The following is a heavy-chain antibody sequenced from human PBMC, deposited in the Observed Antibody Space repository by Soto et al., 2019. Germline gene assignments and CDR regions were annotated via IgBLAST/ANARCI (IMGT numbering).Heavy chain of an antibody. CDR3: AIGELSSGWSFGVY. J-gene: IGHJ4*02. Sequence: EVQLLESGGGLVQPGGSLRLSCAASGFTFSSYAMSWVRQAPGKGLEWVSAISGSGGSTYYADSVKGRFTISRDNSKNTLYLQMNSLRAEDTAVYYCAIGELSSGWSFGVYWGQGTLVTVSS. CDR2: ISGSGGST. V-gene: IGHV3-23*01. D-gene: IGHD6-19*01. CDR1: GFTFSSYA.